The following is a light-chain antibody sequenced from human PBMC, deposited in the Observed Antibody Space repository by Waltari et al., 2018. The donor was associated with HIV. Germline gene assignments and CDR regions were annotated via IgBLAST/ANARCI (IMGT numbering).Light chain of an antibody. V-gene: IGKV1-39*01. CDR2: HAS. CDR1: QNIINY. Sequence: RVTITCRASQNIINYLNWYHQSPGKAPKLLIFHASALQNGVSSRFSGSGSGTEFTLSIAGLQPDDFGTYSCQQTFSPPRTFGPGT. CDR3: QQTFSPPRT. J-gene: IGKJ3*01.